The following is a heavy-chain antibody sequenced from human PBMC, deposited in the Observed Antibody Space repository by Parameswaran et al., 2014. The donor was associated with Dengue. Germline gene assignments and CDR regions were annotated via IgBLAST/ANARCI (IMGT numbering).Heavy chain of an antibody. D-gene: IGHD6-13*01. V-gene: IGHV3-11*03. CDR3: ASSGIAAAGTPNYYYYGMDV. Sequence: RWIRQPPGKGLEWVSYISSSSSYTNYADSVKGRFTISRDNAKNSLYLQMSSLRAEDTAVYYCASSGIAAAGTPNYYYYGMDVWGQGTTVTVSS. CDR2: ISSSSSYT. J-gene: IGHJ6*02.